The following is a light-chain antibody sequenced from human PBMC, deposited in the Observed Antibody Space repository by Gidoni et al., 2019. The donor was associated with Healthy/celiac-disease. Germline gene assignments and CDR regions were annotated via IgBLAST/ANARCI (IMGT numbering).Light chain of an antibody. V-gene: IGLV2-8*01. CDR1: RSDVGGYNY. J-gene: IGLJ1*01. CDR2: EVS. CDR3: SSYAGSNNPYV. Sequence: SALTPPPSASGSPGQSVPIPCTGPRSDVGGYNYVSWYQPHPGKAPRLMIYEVSKRPSGVPDRFAGSKSGNTASLTVSGLQAEDEADYYCSSYAGSNNPYVFGTGTKVTVL.